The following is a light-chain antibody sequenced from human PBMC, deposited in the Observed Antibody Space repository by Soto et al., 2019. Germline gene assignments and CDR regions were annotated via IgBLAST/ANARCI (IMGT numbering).Light chain of an antibody. J-gene: IGKJ1*01. V-gene: IGKV3-20*01. CDR1: QSVSNNY. CDR2: GAS. Sequence: EIAFTPSPGTPSFSPGERATPSCKASQSVSNNYLAWYQKKPGQDPRILIYGASNRATGIPDRFSGSGSGTDFTLTISRLQPDDFATYECQHYNSYSEAFGQGTKVDIK. CDR3: QHYNSYSEA.